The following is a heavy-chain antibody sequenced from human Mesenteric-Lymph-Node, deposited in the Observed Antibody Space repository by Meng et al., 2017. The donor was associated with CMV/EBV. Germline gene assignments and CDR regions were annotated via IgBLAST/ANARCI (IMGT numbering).Heavy chain of an antibody. CDR3: AKDVEGFLQQAFDY. CDR1: GFTFSSYS. V-gene: IGHV3-48*04. D-gene: IGHD3-3*01. J-gene: IGHJ4*02. Sequence: GGSLRLSCAASGFTFSSYSMNWVRQAPGKGLEWVSYISSSSNTIYYADSVKGRFTISRDNARNSLYLQMNSLRAEDTALYYCAKDVEGFLQQAFDYWGQGTLVTVSS. CDR2: ISSSSNTI.